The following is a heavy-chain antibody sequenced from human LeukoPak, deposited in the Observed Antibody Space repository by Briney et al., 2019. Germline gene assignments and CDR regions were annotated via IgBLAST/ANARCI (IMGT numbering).Heavy chain of an antibody. V-gene: IGHV1-18*01. CDR1: GYTFTSYG. Sequence: ASVKVSCKASGYTFTSYGISWVRQAPGQGLEWMGWISAYNGNTNYAQKLQGRVTMTTDTSTSTAYMELRSLRSDDTAVYYCARMPQVVPVSYYFDYWGQGTLVTVSS. D-gene: IGHD2-2*01. J-gene: IGHJ4*02. CDR2: ISAYNGNT. CDR3: ARMPQVVPVSYYFDY.